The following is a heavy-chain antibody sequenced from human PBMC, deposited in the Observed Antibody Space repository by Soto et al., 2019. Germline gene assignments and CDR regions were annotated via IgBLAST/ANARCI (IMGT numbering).Heavy chain of an antibody. Sequence: SVKVSCKASGGTFSIYVISWVRQAPGQGLEWMGGIIPIFGTANYAQKFQGRVTITADESTSTAYMELSSLRSEDTAVYYCAGLYYDFWSDYTVKGFDPWGQGTLVTVSS. CDR3: AGLYYDFWSDYTVKGFDP. V-gene: IGHV1-69*13. D-gene: IGHD3-3*01. CDR1: GGTFSIYV. J-gene: IGHJ5*02. CDR2: IIPIFGTA.